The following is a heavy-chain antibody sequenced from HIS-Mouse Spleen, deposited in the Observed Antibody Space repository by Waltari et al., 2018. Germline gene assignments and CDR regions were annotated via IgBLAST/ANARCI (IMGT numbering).Heavy chain of an antibody. D-gene: IGHD6-13*01. J-gene: IGHJ2*01. CDR1: GGSISSSRYY. CDR3: AREIPYSSSWYDWYFDL. V-gene: IGHV4-39*07. CDR2: IYYSGGT. Sequence: QLQLQESGPGLVKPSETLSLTCTVSGGSISSSRYYWGWIRQPPGKGLGWIGSIYYSGGTYYNPSLKSRVTISVDTSKNQFSLKLGSVTAADTAVYYCAREIPYSSSWYDWYFDLWGRGTLVTVSS.